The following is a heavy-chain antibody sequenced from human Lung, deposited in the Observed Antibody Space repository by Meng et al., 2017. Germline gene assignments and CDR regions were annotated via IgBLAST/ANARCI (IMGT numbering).Heavy chain of an antibody. D-gene: IGHD6-19*01. V-gene: IGHV1-3*01. CDR1: GYTFTSYA. CDR3: ARDFTSGSSGDP. CDR2: ITPGSGNT. Sequence: QVQLVLSGAEVKKPGASVKVSCKASGYTFTSYAMHWVRQAPGQSLEWMGWITPGSGNTKYSQKFQGRLTITTDTSASTAYMELSTLRSEDTAVYYCARDFTSGSSGDPWGQGTLVTVSS. J-gene: IGHJ5*02.